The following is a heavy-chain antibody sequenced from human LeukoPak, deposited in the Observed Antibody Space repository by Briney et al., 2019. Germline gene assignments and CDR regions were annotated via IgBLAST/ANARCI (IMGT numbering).Heavy chain of an antibody. CDR2: IIPIFGTA. V-gene: IGHV1-69*13. CDR1: GGTFSTYA. CDR3: ARNSYPGYCTSTSCYWGF. D-gene: IGHD2-2*01. J-gene: IGHJ4*02. Sequence: SVKVSCKASGGTFSTYAINWVRQAPGQGLEWMGGIIPIFGTANYAQKFQGRVTITADESTNTTYMELNSLKSDDTAVYYCARNSYPGYCTSTSCYWGFWGQGTLVTVSS.